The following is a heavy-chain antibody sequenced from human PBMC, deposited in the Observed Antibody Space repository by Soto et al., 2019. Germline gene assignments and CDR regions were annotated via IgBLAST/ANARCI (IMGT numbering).Heavy chain of an antibody. V-gene: IGHV3-23*01. CDR3: AKDHWGSY. J-gene: IGHJ4*02. Sequence: HPGGSLRLSCAASGFTFSSYAMSWVRQAPGKGLERVSAVSSSGGSAYYADSVKGRFTISRDNSKNTLFLQMTSLRAEDTALYYCAKDHWGSYSGQGTLVTVSS. D-gene: IGHD3-16*01. CDR1: GFTFSSYA. CDR2: VSSSGGSA.